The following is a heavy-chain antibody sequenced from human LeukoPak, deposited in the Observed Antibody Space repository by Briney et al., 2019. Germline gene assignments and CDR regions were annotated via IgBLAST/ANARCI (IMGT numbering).Heavy chain of an antibody. J-gene: IGHJ3*02. D-gene: IGHD3-10*01. CDR3: TKSDGYGLIRI. V-gene: IGHV4-39*07. CDR1: GDSIIGFY. CDR2: IYYTGNT. Sequence: SETLSLTCSVSGDSIIGFYWGWIRQPPGKGLEWIGNIYYTGNTYYNSSLKSRVTISLDTSKNQFSLKVISMTAADTAAFYCTKSDGYGLIRICGRGTMVTVSS.